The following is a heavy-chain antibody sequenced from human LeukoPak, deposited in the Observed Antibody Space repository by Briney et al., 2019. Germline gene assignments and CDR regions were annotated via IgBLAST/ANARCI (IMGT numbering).Heavy chain of an antibody. CDR3: ARAPNYDFWSGYPYYFDY. Sequence: SETLSLTCTVSGGSISSGTYYWTWIRQPAGKGLEWIGRIYSSGSTSYNPSLDSRVRISIDTSKNQFSLKLSSVTAADTAVYYCARAPNYDFWSGYPYYFDYWGQGTLVTVSS. CDR1: GGSISSGTYY. J-gene: IGHJ4*02. CDR2: IYSSGST. D-gene: IGHD3-3*01. V-gene: IGHV4-61*02.